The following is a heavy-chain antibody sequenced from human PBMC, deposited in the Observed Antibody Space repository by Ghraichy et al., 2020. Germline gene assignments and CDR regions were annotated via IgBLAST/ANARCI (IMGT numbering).Heavy chain of an antibody. V-gene: IGHV1-18*01. CDR2: ISAYNGNT. D-gene: IGHD1-26*01. CDR3: ARIYKWELFSRPYYAFDI. CDR1: GYTFTSYG. J-gene: IGHJ3*02. Sequence: ASVKVSCKASGYTFTSYGISWVRQAPGQGLEWMGWISAYNGNTNYAQKLQGRVTMTTDTSTSTAYMELRSLRSDDTAVYYCARIYKWELFSRPYYAFDIWGQGTMVTVSS.